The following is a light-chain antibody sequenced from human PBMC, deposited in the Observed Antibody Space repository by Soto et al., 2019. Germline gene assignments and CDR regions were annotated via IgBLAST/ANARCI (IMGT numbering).Light chain of an antibody. J-gene: IGKJ1*01. Sequence: EIVLTQSPCTLSLSPGDRATISCRASQSVSSNYLAWYQQKPGQAPKLLIYGASTRECGIPARFSGSGSGTDFTLTISRLQPEDSAVYYCQQRSRWPRTFGQGTKVDI. CDR2: GAS. CDR1: QSVSSNY. CDR3: QQRSRWPRT. V-gene: IGKV3D-20*02.